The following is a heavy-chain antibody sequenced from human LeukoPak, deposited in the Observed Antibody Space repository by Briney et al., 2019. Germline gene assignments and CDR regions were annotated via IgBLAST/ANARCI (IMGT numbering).Heavy chain of an antibody. V-gene: IGHV4-39*01. J-gene: IGHJ2*01. Sequence: SETLSLTCTVSGGSISSSSYYWTWIRQPPGKGLEWIGSFYYSGNTYYSPSLKSRVTISVDTSKNQFSLRLTSVTAADTAVYYCARSGIVYTFWYFNLWGRGSLVTVSS. D-gene: IGHD5/OR15-5a*01. CDR3: ARSGIVYTFWYFNL. CDR1: GGSISSSSYY. CDR2: FYYSGNT.